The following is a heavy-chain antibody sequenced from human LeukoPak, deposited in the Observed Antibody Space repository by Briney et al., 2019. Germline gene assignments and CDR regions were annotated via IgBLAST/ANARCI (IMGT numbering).Heavy chain of an antibody. J-gene: IGHJ6*03. Sequence: SETLSLTCTVYGGSFSSYYWSWIRQPAGKGLEWIGRIYTSGSTNYNPSLKSRVTMSVDASKNQFSLKLSSVAAADTAVYYCARDQGIAEAGTRYMDGWGKAAKLTV. CDR3: ARDQGIAEAGTRYMDG. D-gene: IGHD6-13*01. CDR2: IYTSGST. V-gene: IGHV4-4*07. CDR1: GGSFSSYY.